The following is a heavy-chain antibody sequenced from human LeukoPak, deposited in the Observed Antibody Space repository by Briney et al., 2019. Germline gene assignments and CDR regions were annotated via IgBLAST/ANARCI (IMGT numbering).Heavy chain of an antibody. D-gene: IGHD3-3*01. Sequence: SVKVSCKASGGTFNSYAISWVRQAPGQGLEWMGGIIPIFGTANYAQKFQGRVTITADESTSTAYMELSSLRSEDTAVYYCARGGTTPIDFWSGSLGYYYYYYMDVWGKGTTVTVSS. CDR1: GGTFNSYA. V-gene: IGHV1-69*01. J-gene: IGHJ6*03. CDR3: ARGGTTPIDFWSGSLGYYYYYYMDV. CDR2: IIPIFGTA.